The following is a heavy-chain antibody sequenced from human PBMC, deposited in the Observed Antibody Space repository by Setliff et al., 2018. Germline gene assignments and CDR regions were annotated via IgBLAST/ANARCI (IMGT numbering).Heavy chain of an antibody. CDR3: ARCGERFFNWFDP. CDR1: GYSFTDYW. J-gene: IGHJ5*02. Sequence: GESLKISCKGSGYSFTDYWIAWVRQTPWKGLEWMGTIYPGNAYTRYSPSFQGQVTISTDTSINTAFLQCNNLKASDTAVYYCARCGERFFNWFDPWGQGTLVTVSS. CDR2: IYPGNAYT. D-gene: IGHD2-21*01. V-gene: IGHV5-51*01.